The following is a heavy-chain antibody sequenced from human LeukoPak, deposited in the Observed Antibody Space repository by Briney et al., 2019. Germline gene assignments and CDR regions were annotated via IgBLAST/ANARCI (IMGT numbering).Heavy chain of an antibody. J-gene: IGHJ4*02. CDR1: GFTFSSYA. Sequence: GGSLRLSCAASGFTFSSYAMPWARQAPGKGLEWVAVISYDGSNKYYADSVKGRFTISRDNSKNTLYLQMDSLRAEDTAVYYCARVCRIGAVATYYFDYWGQGTLVTVSS. V-gene: IGHV3-30-3*01. CDR2: ISYDGSNK. CDR3: ARVCRIGAVATYYFDY. D-gene: IGHD6-19*01.